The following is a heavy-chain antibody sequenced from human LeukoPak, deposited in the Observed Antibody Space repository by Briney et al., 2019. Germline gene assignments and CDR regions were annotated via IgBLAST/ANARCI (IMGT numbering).Heavy chain of an antibody. V-gene: IGHV1-2*02. CDR3: ARERCSSSSCPFDY. Sequence: ASVTVSCKASGYTFTGYYMHWVRQAPGQGLEWMGWINPNSGGTNYAQKFQGRVTMTRDTSISTAYMELSRLRSDDTAVYYCARERCSSSSCPFDYWGQGSLVTVSS. CDR2: INPNSGGT. D-gene: IGHD2-2*01. CDR1: GYTFTGYY. J-gene: IGHJ4*02.